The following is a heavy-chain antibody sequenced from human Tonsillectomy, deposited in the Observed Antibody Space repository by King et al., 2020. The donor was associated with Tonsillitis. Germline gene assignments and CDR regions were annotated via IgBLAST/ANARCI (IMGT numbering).Heavy chain of an antibody. CDR2: IFSNDEK. V-gene: IGHV2-26*01. J-gene: IGHJ6*02. D-gene: IGHD3-10*01. CDR1: GFSLSNARMG. Sequence: TLKESGPVLVKPTETLTLTCTVSGFSLSNARMGVSWIRQPPGKALEWLAHIFSNDEKSYSTSLKSRLTISKDTSKSQVVLTMTNMDPVDTATYYCARIRGDGSGSYYNVARYYYYGMDVWGQGTTVTVSS. CDR3: ARIRGDGSGSYYNVARYYYYGMDV.